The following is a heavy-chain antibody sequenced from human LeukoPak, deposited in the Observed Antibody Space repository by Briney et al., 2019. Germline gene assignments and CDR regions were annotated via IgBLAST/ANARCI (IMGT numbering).Heavy chain of an antibody. CDR3: ARARGNTIFGVVLYYYYMDV. D-gene: IGHD3-3*01. J-gene: IGHJ6*03. Sequence: ASVKVSCKASGYTFTGYYMHWVRQAPGQGLEWMGWINPNSGGTNYAQKFQGRVTMTRDTSISTAYMELSRLRSDDTAVYYCARARGNTIFGVVLYYYYMDVWGKGTTVTVSS. CDR2: INPNSGGT. CDR1: GYTFTGYY. V-gene: IGHV1-2*02.